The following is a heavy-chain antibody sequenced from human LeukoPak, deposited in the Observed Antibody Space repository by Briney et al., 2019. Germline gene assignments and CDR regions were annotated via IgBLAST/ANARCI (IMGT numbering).Heavy chain of an antibody. Sequence: SETLSLTCTVSGGSIRTFYLSWIRQPVGKGLEWIGRMSPSATTYNPSLKSRVTMSIDTSKSQFFLNLRSVTAADTAVYYCARELDTATKERGFDYWGQGTLVTVSS. J-gene: IGHJ4*02. CDR2: MSPSATT. D-gene: IGHD5-18*01. CDR3: ARELDTATKERGFDY. V-gene: IGHV4-4*07. CDR1: GGSIRTFY.